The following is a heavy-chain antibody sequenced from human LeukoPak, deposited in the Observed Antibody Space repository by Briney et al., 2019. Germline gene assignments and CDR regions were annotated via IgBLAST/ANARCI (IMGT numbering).Heavy chain of an antibody. D-gene: IGHD2/OR15-2a*01. Sequence: GGSLRLSCAASGFTVSNNYMSWVRQAPGKGLEWVPVIYSGGDTFYSDSVKGRFTISRDYSKNTLFLQMNSLRADDTAVYYCARDTSGPTFWGQGTLVTVSS. CDR1: GFTVSNNY. V-gene: IGHV3-53*01. CDR2: IYSGGDT. CDR3: ARDTSGPTF. J-gene: IGHJ4*02.